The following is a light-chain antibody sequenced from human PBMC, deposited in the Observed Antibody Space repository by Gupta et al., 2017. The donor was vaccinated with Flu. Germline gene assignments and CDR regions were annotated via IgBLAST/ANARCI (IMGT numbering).Light chain of an antibody. V-gene: IGKV2-28*01. CDR2: LAS. CDR3: MQALETPYT. CDR1: KSLLQYGNKY. J-gene: IGKJ2*01. Sequence: DIVMTQSAQYLPVTPGEPASISCKSGKSLLQYGNKYLDLYMQKEVQSPQLLIHLASNRAFGVPDRFSGSGSGTDFTLKISRVEAEDVVVYYGMQALETPYTFGQGTKLEIK.